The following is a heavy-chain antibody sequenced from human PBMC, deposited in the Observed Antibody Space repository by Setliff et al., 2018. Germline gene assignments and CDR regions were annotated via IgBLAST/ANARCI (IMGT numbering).Heavy chain of an antibody. CDR1: GYTFTNFG. CDR3: ARLVRYCSRTTCQTASGAEL. D-gene: IGHD2-2*01. V-gene: IGHV1-18*01. J-gene: IGHJ1*01. Sequence: ASVKVSCKASGYTFTNFGITWVRQAPGQGLEWMGWININNFNTKYAQKLQDRVTMTTDTSTSTAYMALRSLRSDDTAMYYCARLVRYCSRTTCQTASGAELWGQGTLVTVSS. CDR2: ININNFNT.